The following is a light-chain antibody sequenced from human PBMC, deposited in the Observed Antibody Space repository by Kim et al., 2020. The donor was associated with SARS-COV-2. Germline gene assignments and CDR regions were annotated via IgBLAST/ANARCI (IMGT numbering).Light chain of an antibody. J-gene: IGLJ2*01. V-gene: IGLV3-19*01. Sequence: ALGQAVRIKCQGDSLKSYYASWYQQKPRQAPVLVIYGKNNRPSGIPDLFSGSSSGNAASLTITGAQAEDEADYYCNSRDSGGNLVVFGGGTQLTVL. CDR1: SLKSYY. CDR2: GKN. CDR3: NSRDSGGNLVV.